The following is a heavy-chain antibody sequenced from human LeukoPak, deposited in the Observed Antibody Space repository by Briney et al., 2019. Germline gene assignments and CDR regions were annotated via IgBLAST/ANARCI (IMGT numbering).Heavy chain of an antibody. V-gene: IGHV4-30-4*08. CDR3: AREHGYSGYDNY. J-gene: IGHJ4*02. CDR2: IYYSGST. CDR1: GGSISSGDYY. Sequence: SETLSLTCTVSGGSISSGDYYWSWIRQPPGKGLEWIGYIYYSGSTYYNPSLKNRVTISVDTSKNQFSLKLSSVTAADTAVYYCAREHGYSGYDNYWGQGTLVTVSS. D-gene: IGHD5-12*01.